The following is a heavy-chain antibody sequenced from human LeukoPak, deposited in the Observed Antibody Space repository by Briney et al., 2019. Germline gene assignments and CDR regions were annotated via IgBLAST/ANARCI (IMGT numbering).Heavy chain of an antibody. V-gene: IGHV4-39*07. CDR2: IYYSGNT. Sequence: PSETLSLTCTVSGGSLSSNSYYWGWIRQPPGKGLEWIGTIYYSGNTYYKPSLKSRVTISVDTSKKQFSLKLSSVTAADTAVYYCARGRRRSGSAFGLDVWGQGTTVTVSS. CDR3: ARGRRRSGSAFGLDV. J-gene: IGHJ6*02. CDR1: GGSLSSNSYY. D-gene: IGHD3-10*01.